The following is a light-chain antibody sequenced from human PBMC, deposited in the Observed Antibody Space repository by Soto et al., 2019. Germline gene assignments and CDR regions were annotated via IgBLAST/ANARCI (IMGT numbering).Light chain of an antibody. V-gene: IGLV1-44*01. CDR2: SNN. J-gene: IGLJ2*01. CDR3: NSYTSSSTLV. Sequence: QSVLTQPPSASGTPGQRVTISCSGSSSNIGTYGVNWYQQLPGTAPKFLIYSNNLRPSGVPDRFSGSKSGTSASLAISGLQSEDEADYYCNSYTSSSTLVFGGGTKLTVL. CDR1: SSNIGTYG.